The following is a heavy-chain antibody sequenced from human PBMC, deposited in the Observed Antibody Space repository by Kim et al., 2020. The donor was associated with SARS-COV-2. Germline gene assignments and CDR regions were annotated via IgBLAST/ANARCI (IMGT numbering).Heavy chain of an antibody. Sequence: GGSLRLSCAASGFTFSSYAMSWVRQAPGKGLEWVSAISGSGGSTYYADSVKGRFTISRDNSKNTLYLQMNSLRAEDTAVYYCAKERRGAVAAKGGFDPWGQGTLVTVSS. CDR3: AKERRGAVAAKGGFDP. J-gene: IGHJ5*02. CDR2: ISGSGGST. V-gene: IGHV3-23*01. D-gene: IGHD6-19*01. CDR1: GFTFSSYA.